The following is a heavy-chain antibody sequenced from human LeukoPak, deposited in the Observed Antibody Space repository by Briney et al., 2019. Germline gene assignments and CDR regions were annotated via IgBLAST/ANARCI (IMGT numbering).Heavy chain of an antibody. Sequence: PGGSLRLSCAASGFTFSSYAMSWVRQAPGKGLEWVSAISGSGGSTYYADSVKGRFTISRDNSKNTLYLQMNSLRAEDTAVYYCAKVSNLDDFWSGYSHFDYWGQGTLVTVSS. D-gene: IGHD3-3*01. J-gene: IGHJ4*02. CDR2: ISGSGGST. V-gene: IGHV3-23*01. CDR3: AKVSNLDDFWSGYSHFDY. CDR1: GFTFSSYA.